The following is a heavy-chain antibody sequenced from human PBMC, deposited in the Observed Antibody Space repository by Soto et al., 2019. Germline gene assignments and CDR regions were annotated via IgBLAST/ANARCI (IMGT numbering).Heavy chain of an antibody. Sequence: EVQLVESGGGLVQPGRSLRLSCTASGFTFGDYAMSWFRQAPGKGLEWVGCIRSKAYGGTTEYAASVKGRFTISRDDSKSIAYLQMNSLKTEDTAVYYCTRAYSSGWWYFDLWGRGTLVTVSS. V-gene: IGHV3-49*03. D-gene: IGHD6-19*01. CDR2: IRSKAYGGTT. CDR3: TRAYSSGWWYFDL. J-gene: IGHJ2*01. CDR1: GFTFGDYA.